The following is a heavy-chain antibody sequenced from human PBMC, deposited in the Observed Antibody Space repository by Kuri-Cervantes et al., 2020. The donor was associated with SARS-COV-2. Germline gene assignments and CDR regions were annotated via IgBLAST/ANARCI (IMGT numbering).Heavy chain of an antibody. CDR2: INQSGST. D-gene: IGHD3-22*01. J-gene: IGHJ4*02. CDR1: GGSFSGYQ. Sequence: SQTLSLTCAVFGGSFSGYQWGWIRQSPGKGLEWIGEINQSGSTNYNPSLKSRVTISPDTSKNQFSLKLSSVTAADTAVYYCARGATDISLVLVVMTGAAHYFDHWGRGTLVTVSS. V-gene: IGHV4-34*01. CDR3: ARGATDISLVLVVMTGAAHYFDH.